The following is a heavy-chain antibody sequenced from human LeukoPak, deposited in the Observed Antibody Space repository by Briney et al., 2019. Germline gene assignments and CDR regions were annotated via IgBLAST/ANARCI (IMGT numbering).Heavy chain of an antibody. D-gene: IGHD3-22*01. CDR3: ARAPPHLIVVVPFDY. V-gene: IGHV1-2*02. J-gene: IGHJ4*02. Sequence: ASVKVSCKASGYTFTGYYMHWVRQAPGQGLEWMGWINPNSGGTNYAQKFQGRVTMTRDTSISTASMELSRLRSDDTAVYYCARAPPHLIVVVPFDYWGQGTLVTVSS. CDR1: GYTFTGYY. CDR2: INPNSGGT.